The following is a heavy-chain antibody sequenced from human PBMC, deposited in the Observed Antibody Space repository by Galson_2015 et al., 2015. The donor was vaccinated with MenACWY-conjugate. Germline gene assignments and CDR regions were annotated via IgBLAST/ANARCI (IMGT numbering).Heavy chain of an antibody. CDR1: GGSFSGYY. D-gene: IGHD6-19*01. Sequence: SETLSLTCAVYGGSFSGYYWSWIRQPPGKGLEWIGEINHSGSTNYNPSLKSRVTISVDTSKNQFSLKLSSVTAADTAVYYCARGKSIAVARLGRDFDYWGQGTLVTVSS. CDR2: INHSGST. J-gene: IGHJ4*02. CDR3: ARGKSIAVARLGRDFDY. V-gene: IGHV4-34*01.